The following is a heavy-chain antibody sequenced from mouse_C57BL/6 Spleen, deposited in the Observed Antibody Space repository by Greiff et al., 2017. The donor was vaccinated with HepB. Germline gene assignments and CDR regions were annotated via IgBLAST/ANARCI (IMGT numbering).Heavy chain of an antibody. V-gene: IGHV3-6*01. Sequence: EVKLQESGPGLVKPSQSLSLTCSVTGYSITSGYYWNWIRQFPGNKLEWMGYISYDGSNNYNPSLKNRISITRDTSKNQFFLKLNSVTTEDTATYYCARGGRYFDYWGQGTTLTVSS. CDR1: GYSITSGYY. CDR3: ARGGRYFDY. CDR2: ISYDGSN. J-gene: IGHJ2*01.